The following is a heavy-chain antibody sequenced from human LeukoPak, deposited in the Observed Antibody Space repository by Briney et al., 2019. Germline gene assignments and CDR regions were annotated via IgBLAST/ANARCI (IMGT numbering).Heavy chain of an antibody. CDR3: ARHSSYYYYLDI. CDR1: GGSFSTYY. D-gene: IGHD3-22*01. J-gene: IGHJ3*02. CDR2: IYYSGST. Sequence: SETLSLTCSVSGGSFSTYYWSWIRQPPGKGLEWLGYIYYSGSTDYNPSLKRRVTILVDTSKNQFSLKLSSVTAADTALYYCARHSSYYYYLDIWGQGTIVTVSS. V-gene: IGHV4-59*08.